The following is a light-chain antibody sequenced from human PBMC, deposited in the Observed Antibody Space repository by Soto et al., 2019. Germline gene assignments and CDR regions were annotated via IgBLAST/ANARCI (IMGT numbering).Light chain of an antibody. CDR3: QQYNTYPLT. CDR1: QTISNW. Sequence: DIQMTQSPSTLSASVGDRVTITCRASQTISNWLAWYQQKPGKAPKVLIFDASTLDGGVPSRFSGRRSGTAFPLTISSLQPSDFATYYCQQYNTYPLTFGGGTKVEI. J-gene: IGKJ4*01. V-gene: IGKV1-5*01. CDR2: DAS.